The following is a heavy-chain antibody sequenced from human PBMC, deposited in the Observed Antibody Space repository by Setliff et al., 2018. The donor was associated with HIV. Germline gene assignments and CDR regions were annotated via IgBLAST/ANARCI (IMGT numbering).Heavy chain of an antibody. CDR3: ARGLYGSGSFFFDA. J-gene: IGHJ4*03. V-gene: IGHV4-4*07. CDR1: SGSITSYY. D-gene: IGHD3-10*01. CDR2: MFVGGDT. Sequence: LSLTCSVSSGSITSYYWSWIRQPAGKGLEWVGRMFVGGDTNYNPPLKSRLTISVDTSRRQFSLRLTSVTTAGTAVYYCARGLYGSGSFFFDAWGQGAQVTVSS.